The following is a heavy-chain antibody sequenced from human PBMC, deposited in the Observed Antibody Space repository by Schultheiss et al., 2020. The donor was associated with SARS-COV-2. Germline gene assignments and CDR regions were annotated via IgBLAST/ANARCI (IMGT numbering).Heavy chain of an antibody. Sequence: GESLKISCAASGFTFSSYGMHWVRQAPGKGLEWVAVIWYDGSNKYYADSVKGRFTISRDNSKNTLYLQMNSLRAEDTAVYYCARVVRYSSSWYDYWGQGTLVTVSS. CDR2: IWYDGSNK. V-gene: IGHV3-33*01. J-gene: IGHJ4*02. D-gene: IGHD6-13*01. CDR1: GFTFSSYG. CDR3: ARVVRYSSSWYDY.